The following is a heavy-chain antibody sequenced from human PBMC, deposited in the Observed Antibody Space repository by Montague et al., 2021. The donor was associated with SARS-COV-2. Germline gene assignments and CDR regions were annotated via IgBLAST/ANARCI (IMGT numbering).Heavy chain of an antibody. CDR1: GESFSGYY. D-gene: IGHD6-13*01. J-gene: IGHJ5*02. CDR2: IYYSGST. V-gene: IGHV4-59*01. CDR3: ARVLHSSRFVWFDP. Sequence: SETLSLTCAVYGESFSGYYWTWIRQPPGKGLEWIGYIYYSGSTNYNPSLKSRVTISVDTSKNQFSLKLSSVTAADTAVYYCARVLHSSRFVWFDPWGQGTLVTVSS.